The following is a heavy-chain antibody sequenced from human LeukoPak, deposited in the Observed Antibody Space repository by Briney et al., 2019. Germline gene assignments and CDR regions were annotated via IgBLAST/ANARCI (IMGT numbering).Heavy chain of an antibody. CDR2: INHSGST. D-gene: IGHD2-15*01. CDR3: ARGPTHCSGGSCYSSVKAYFQH. V-gene: IGHV4-34*01. J-gene: IGHJ1*01. Sequence: SETLSLTCAVYGGSFSGYYWSWIRQPPGKGLEWIGEINHSGSTNYNPSLKSRVTISVDTSKNQFSLKLSSVTAADTAVYYCARGPTHCSGGSCYSSVKAYFQHWGQGTLVTVSS. CDR1: GGSFSGYY.